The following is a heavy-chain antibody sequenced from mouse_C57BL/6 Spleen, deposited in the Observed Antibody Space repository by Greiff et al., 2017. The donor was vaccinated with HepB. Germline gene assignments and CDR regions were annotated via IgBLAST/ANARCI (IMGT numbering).Heavy chain of an antibody. J-gene: IGHJ4*01. CDR3: TRGLVDY. D-gene: IGHD3-3*01. CDR1: GYTFTDYE. Sequence: LVESGAELVRPGASVTLSCKASGYTFTDYEMHWVKQTPVHGLEWIGAIDPETGGTAYNQKFTGKAILTADKSSSTAYMELRSLTSEDSAVYYCTRGLVDYWGQGTSVTVSS. CDR2: IDPETGGT. V-gene: IGHV1-15*01.